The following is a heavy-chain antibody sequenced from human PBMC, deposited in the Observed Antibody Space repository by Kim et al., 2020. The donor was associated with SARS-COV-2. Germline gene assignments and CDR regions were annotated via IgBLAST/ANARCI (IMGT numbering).Heavy chain of an antibody. CDR3: ARKIAVAATYGMDV. V-gene: IGHV3-30*03. J-gene: IGHJ6*02. CDR2: ISYDGSNR. D-gene: IGHD6-19*01. CDR1: VFSFSNYG. Sequence: GGSLRLSCAASVFSFSNYGMHWVRQAPGKGLEWVAVISYDGSNRYYADSVKGRFTISRDNSKNTLYLQMNSLRAEDTAVYYCARKIAVAATYGMDVWVQGTTVTVAS.